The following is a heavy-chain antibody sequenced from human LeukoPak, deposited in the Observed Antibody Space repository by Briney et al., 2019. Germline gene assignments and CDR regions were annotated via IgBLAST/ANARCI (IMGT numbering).Heavy chain of an antibody. CDR2: INHSGST. CDR1: GGSFSGYY. V-gene: IGHV4-34*01. CDR3: AREPTYGDPAY. J-gene: IGHJ4*02. Sequence: SETLSLTCAVYGGSFSGYYWSWIRQPPGMGLEWIGEINHSGSTNYNPSLKRRVTISVDTSKNQFSLKLSSVTAADTAVYYCAREPTYGDPAYWGQGTLVTVSS. D-gene: IGHD4-17*01.